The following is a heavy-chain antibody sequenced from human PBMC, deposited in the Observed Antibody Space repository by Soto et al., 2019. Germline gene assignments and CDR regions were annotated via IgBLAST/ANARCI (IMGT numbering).Heavy chain of an antibody. D-gene: IGHD3-22*01. J-gene: IGHJ4*02. V-gene: IGHV3-23*01. CDR2: ISGSGGST. Sequence: PGGSLRLSCAASGFTFSSYDMSWVRQAPGKGLEWVSAISGSGGSTYYADSVKGRFTISRDNSKNTLFLQMNSLRAEDTAVYYCARDYYKYYDSSGYYRSPAYWGQGTLVTVSS. CDR3: ARDYYKYYDSSGYYRSPAY. CDR1: GFTFSSYD.